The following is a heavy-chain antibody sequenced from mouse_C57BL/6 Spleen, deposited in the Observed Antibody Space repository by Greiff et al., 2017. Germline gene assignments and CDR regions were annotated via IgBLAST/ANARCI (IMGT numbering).Heavy chain of an antibody. CDR1: GYTFTSYW. CDR3: ARDDDYGYFDV. Sequence: VQLQQPGAELVRPGTSVKLSCKASGYTFTSYWMHWVKQRPGQGLEWIGVIDPSDSYTNYNQKFKGKATLTVDTSSSTAYMQLSSLTSEDSAVYYCARDDDYGYFDVWGTGTTVTVSS. V-gene: IGHV1-59*01. D-gene: IGHD2-3*01. J-gene: IGHJ1*03. CDR2: IDPSDSYT.